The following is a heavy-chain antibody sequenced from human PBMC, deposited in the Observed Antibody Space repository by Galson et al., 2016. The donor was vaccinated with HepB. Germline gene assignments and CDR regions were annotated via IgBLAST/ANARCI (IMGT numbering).Heavy chain of an antibody. CDR2: INQGGSQT. Sequence: SLRLSCAASRLTFSSYWMTWVRQAPGNGPEWVANINQGGSQTFYAASVNGRFTISRDNAKKSLYLQMHSLRPEDTAVYYCAAKTVGSGGTRRFDHWGHGILVTVSS. J-gene: IGHJ4*01. D-gene: IGHD1-14*01. V-gene: IGHV3-7*01. CDR3: AAKTVGSGGTRRFDH. CDR1: RLTFSSYW.